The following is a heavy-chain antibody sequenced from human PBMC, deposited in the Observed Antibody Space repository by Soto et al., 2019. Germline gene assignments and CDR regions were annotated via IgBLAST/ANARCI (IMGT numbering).Heavy chain of an antibody. CDR1: GFNFSGYG. V-gene: IGHV3-30*18. D-gene: IGHD3-22*01. CDR3: AKRPYDSSGLYFDY. CDR2: ISYDGSNK. J-gene: IGHJ4*02. Sequence: GGSLRLSCAASGFNFSGYGMHWVRQAPGKGLEWVAVISYDGSNKYYADSVKGRFTISRDSYKKTLYLQMNSLRAEDTAVYYCAKRPYDSSGLYFDYWGQGTLVTVSS.